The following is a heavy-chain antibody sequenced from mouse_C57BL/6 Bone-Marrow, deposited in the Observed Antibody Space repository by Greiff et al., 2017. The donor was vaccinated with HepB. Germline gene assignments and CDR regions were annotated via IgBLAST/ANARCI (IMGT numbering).Heavy chain of an antibody. D-gene: IGHD4-1*01. CDR2: IRNKANGYTT. J-gene: IGHJ3*01. CDR3: ARYANRSWFAY. Sequence: EVKVVESGGGLVQPGGSLSLSCAASGFTFTDYYMSWVRQPPGKALEWLGFIRNKANGYTTEYSASVKGRFTISRDNSQSILYLQMNALRAEDSATYYCARYANRSWFAYWGQGTLVTVSA. V-gene: IGHV7-3*01. CDR1: GFTFTDYY.